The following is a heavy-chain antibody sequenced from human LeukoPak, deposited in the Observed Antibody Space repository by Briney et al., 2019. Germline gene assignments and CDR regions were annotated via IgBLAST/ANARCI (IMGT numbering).Heavy chain of an antibody. Sequence: GESLKISCKGSGYTFTTYWIGWVRQMPGKGLEWMGIIYPGDSDTRYSPSFQGQVTISADKSISTAYLQWSSLKASDTAMYYCARQVTDGDGPFDYWGQGTLVTVSS. V-gene: IGHV5-51*01. CDR3: ARQVTDGDGPFDY. J-gene: IGHJ4*02. CDR1: GYTFTTYW. D-gene: IGHD3-10*01. CDR2: IYPGDSDT.